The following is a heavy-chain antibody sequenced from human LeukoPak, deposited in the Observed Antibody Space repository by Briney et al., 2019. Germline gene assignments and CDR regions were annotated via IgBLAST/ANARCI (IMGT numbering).Heavy chain of an antibody. Sequence: GASVKVSCKASGYTFTSYGISWVRQAPGQGLEWMGWISAYNGNTNYAQKLQGRVTMTTDTSTSTAYMELGSLRSDDTAVYYCARKYCSGGSCYVDPNYYYYMDVWGKGTTVTVSS. V-gene: IGHV1-18*01. CDR1: GYTFTSYG. CDR3: ARKYCSGGSCYVDPNYYYYMDV. D-gene: IGHD2-15*01. CDR2: ISAYNGNT. J-gene: IGHJ6*03.